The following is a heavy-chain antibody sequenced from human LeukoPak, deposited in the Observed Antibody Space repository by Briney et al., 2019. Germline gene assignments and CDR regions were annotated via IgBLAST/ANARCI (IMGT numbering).Heavy chain of an antibody. V-gene: IGHV4-30-4*08. Sequence: SETLSLTCTVSGGSISSGDYYWSWIRQPPGKGLEWIGYIYYSGSTYYNPSLKSRVTISVDTSKNQFSLKLSPVTAADTAVYYCAREEVGATKDWGQGTLVTVSS. CDR3: AREEVGATKD. D-gene: IGHD1-26*01. J-gene: IGHJ4*02. CDR1: GGSISSGDYY. CDR2: IYYSGST.